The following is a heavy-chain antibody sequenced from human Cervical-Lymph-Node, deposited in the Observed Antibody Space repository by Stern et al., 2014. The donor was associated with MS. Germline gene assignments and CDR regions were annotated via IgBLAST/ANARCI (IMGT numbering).Heavy chain of an antibody. CDR3: ARDSEQWLVQSALDI. Sequence: VQLVESGAEVKKPGASVKVSCQASGYSFISYGISWVRQVPGQGLEWMGWISGYIADTGYAQKFQGRVTMTTDRSTSTAYMELRSLRSDDTAVYYCARDSEQWLVQSALDIWGQGTMVTVSS. V-gene: IGHV1-18*01. D-gene: IGHD6-19*01. CDR1: GYSFISYG. J-gene: IGHJ3*02. CDR2: ISGYIADT.